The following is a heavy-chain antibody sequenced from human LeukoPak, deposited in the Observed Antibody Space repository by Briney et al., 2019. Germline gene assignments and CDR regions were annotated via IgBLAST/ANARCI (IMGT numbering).Heavy chain of an antibody. CDR2: IYHSGST. V-gene: IGHV4-59*01. D-gene: IGHD3-22*01. Sequence: SETLSLTCAVYGGSFSGYYWSWIRQPPGKGLEWIGYIYHSGSTNYNPSLKSRVTISVDTSKNQFSLKLSSVTAADTAVYYCARVNDSSGYYYYYYMDVWGKGTTVTISS. CDR1: GGSFSGYY. CDR3: ARVNDSSGYYYYYYMDV. J-gene: IGHJ6*03.